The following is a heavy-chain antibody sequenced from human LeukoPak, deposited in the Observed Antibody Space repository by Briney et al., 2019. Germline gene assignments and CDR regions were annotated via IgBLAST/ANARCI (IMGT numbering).Heavy chain of an antibody. J-gene: IGHJ4*02. D-gene: IGHD5-18*01. CDR1: GGTFSSYA. CDR2: IIPIFGIA. V-gene: IGHV1-69*04. CDR3: ARPRRPNTALDHNLDY. Sequence: ASVKVSCKASGGTFSSYAISWVRQAPGQGLEWMGRIIPIFGIANYAQKFQGRVTITADKSTSTAYMELSSLRSEDTAVYYCARPRRPNTALDHNLDYWGQGAQVTVSS.